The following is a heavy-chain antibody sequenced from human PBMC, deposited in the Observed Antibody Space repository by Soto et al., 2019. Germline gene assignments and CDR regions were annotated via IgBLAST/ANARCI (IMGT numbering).Heavy chain of an antibody. CDR1: GYTFTSYL. V-gene: IGHV1-8*01. CDR3: ARGGPLDYGDYP. Sequence: ASVKVSCKASGYTFTSYLINWVRQATGQGLEWMGWMNPNSGNTGYAQKFQGRVTMTRNTSISTAYMELSSLRSEDTAVYYCARGGPLDYGDYPWGQGTLVTVSS. J-gene: IGHJ5*02. D-gene: IGHD4-17*01. CDR2: MNPNSGNT.